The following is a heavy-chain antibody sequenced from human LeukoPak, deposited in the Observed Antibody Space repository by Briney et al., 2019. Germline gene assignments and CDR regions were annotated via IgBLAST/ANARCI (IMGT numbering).Heavy chain of an antibody. CDR2: ISSSSSTI. CDR1: GFTFSSYS. J-gene: IGHJ4*02. CDR3: ARNYYDTRGSLWY. D-gene: IGHD3-22*01. Sequence: GGPLRLSCAASGFTFSSYSMNWLRQAPGKGLEWVSYISSSSSTIYYADSVKGRFTISRDNAKNSLYLQMNSLRDEDTAVYYCARNYYDTRGSLWYWGQGALVTVSS. V-gene: IGHV3-48*02.